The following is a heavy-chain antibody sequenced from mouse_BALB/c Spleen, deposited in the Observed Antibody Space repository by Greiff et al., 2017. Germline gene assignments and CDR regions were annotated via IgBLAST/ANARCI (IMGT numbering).Heavy chain of an antibody. CDR2: IRNKANGYTT. Sequence: EVKLMESGGGLVQPGGSLRLSCATSGFTFTDYYMSWVRQPPGKALEWLGFIRNKANGYTTEYSASVKGRFTISRDNSQSILYLRMNTLRAEDSATYYCARRPYYYGSSHYAMDYWGQGTSVTVSS. CDR1: GFTFTDYY. J-gene: IGHJ4*01. V-gene: IGHV7-3*02. D-gene: IGHD1-1*01. CDR3: ARRPYYYGSSHYAMDY.